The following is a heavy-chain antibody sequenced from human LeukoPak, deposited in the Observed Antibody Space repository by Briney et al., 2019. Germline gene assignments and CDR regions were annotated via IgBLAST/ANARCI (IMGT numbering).Heavy chain of an antibody. J-gene: IGHJ6*04. D-gene: IGHD3-9*01. V-gene: IGHV4-34*01. CDR1: GGSFSGYY. CDR2: INHSGST. Sequence: SETLSLTCAVYGGSFSGYYWSWIRQPPGKGLEWIGEINHSGSTNYNPSLKSQVTISVDTSKNQFSLKLSSVTAADTAVYYCARGGVTISPRYYYGMDVWGKGTTVTVSS. CDR3: ARGGVTISPRYYYGMDV.